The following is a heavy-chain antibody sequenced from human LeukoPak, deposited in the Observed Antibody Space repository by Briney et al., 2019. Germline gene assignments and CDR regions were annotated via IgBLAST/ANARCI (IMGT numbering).Heavy chain of an antibody. D-gene: IGHD1-1*01. J-gene: IGHJ3*02. V-gene: IGHV3-30*02. CDR1: GFNFNNYG. CDR2: IRYDGGTE. CDR3: ARAPAGVEAFDI. Sequence: GGSLRLSYAASGFNFNNYGMHWVRRAPGKGMEWVAFIRYDGGTEYYADSVKGRLTISRDNSKNTLYLQMNSLRAEDTAVYYCARAPAGVEAFDIWGQGTMVTVSS.